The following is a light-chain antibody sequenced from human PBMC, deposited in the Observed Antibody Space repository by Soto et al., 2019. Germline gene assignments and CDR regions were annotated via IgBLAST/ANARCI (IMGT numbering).Light chain of an antibody. V-gene: IGKV4-1*01. CDR2: WAS. Sequence: DIVMTQSPDSLAVSLGERATINCRSSQNVLHSSNNKHSLAWYQQKPGQPPKLLLYWASTRESGVPDRFSGSGSGTEFTLTINSLQDEDVAVYYCQQYYSPPLTFGQGTKVEIK. J-gene: IGKJ1*01. CDR3: QQYYSPPLT. CDR1: QNVLHSSNNKHS.